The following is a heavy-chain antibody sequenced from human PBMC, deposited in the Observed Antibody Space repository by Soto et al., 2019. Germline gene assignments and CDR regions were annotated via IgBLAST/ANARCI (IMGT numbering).Heavy chain of an antibody. CDR2: IIPILGIA. J-gene: IGHJ6*02. Sequence: QVQLVQSGAEVKKPGSSVKVSCKASGGTFSSYTISCVRQAPGQGLEWMGRIIPILGIANYAQKFQGRVTITADKSTSTAYMELRSLSSEDTAVYYCERERGEMGTTRRGADYGMDVWGQGTTVTVSS. V-gene: IGHV1-69*08. CDR1: GGTFSSYT. CDR3: ERERGEMGTTRRGADYGMDV. D-gene: IGHD3-16*01.